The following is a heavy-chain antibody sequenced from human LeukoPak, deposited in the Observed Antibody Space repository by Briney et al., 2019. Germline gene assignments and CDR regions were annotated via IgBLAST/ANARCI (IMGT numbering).Heavy chain of an antibody. D-gene: IGHD3-3*01. V-gene: IGHV3-7*01. J-gene: IGHJ4*02. CDR2: IKQDGSEK. CDR1: GFTFSSYW. CDR3: ARAQKLRFLEWPFDY. Sequence: GGSLRLSCAASGFTFSSYWMSWVRQAPGKGLEWVANIKQDGSEKYYVDSVKGRFTISRDNAKNSLYLQMNSLRAEDTAVYYCARAQKLRFLEWPFDYWGQGTLVTVSS.